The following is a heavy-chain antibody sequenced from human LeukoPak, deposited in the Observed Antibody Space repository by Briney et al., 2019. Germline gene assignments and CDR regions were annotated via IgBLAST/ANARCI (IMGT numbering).Heavy chain of an antibody. CDR3: ARGLTGETDY. J-gene: IGHJ4*02. D-gene: IGHD7-27*01. Sequence: SETLSLTCTVSGGSITNSIYYWGLVRQPPGKGLEWIGSISYSGSTSYNPSLKSRVTISVDTSKNQFSLKLSSVTAADTAVYYCARGLTGETDYWGQGTLVTVSS. CDR2: ISYSGST. V-gene: IGHV4-39*07. CDR1: GGSITNSIYY.